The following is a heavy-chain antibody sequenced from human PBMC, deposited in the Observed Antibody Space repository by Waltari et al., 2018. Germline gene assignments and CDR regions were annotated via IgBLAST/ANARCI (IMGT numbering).Heavy chain of an antibody. D-gene: IGHD3-10*01. J-gene: IGHJ4*02. CDR3: ARAQGFRELSPFDY. V-gene: IGHV1-69*05. CDR2: IIPIFGTA. Sequence: QVPLVQSGAEVKTPGSSMKVSCKASGGTFSSYAISWGRQAPGQGLEWMGGIIPIFGTANYAQKFQGRVTITTDESTSTAYMELSSLRSEDTAVYYCARAQGFRELSPFDYWGQGTLVTVSS. CDR1: GGTFSSYA.